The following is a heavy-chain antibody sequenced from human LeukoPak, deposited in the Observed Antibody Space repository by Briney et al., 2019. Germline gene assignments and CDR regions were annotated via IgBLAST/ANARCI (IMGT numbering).Heavy chain of an antibody. V-gene: IGHV4-59*01. CDR2: IYYSGST. D-gene: IGHD2-8*01. CDR3: ARDTNLRDSFDI. CDR1: GGYISSYY. J-gene: IGHJ3*02. Sequence: SSETLSLTCTVSGGYISSYYWSWIRQPPGKGLEWIGYIYYSGSTNYNPSLKSRVTISVDTSKNQFSLKLSSVTAADTAVYYCARDTNLRDSFDIWGQGTMVTVSS.